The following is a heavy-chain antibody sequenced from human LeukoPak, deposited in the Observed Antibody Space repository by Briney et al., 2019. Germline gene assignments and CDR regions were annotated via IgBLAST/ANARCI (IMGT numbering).Heavy chain of an antibody. CDR3: ARGLGYGSGSYYLGFDM. D-gene: IGHD3-10*01. V-gene: IGHV4-39*01. CDR1: GGSISTSSSY. J-gene: IGHJ3*02. Sequence: PSETLSLTCTVFGGSISTSSSYWGWIRQPPGKGLEWIGSMYYSGSTYYNPSLKSRVTISVDTSRNQFSLKLSSVSAADTAVYYCARGLGYGSGSYYLGFDMWGQGTMVTVSS. CDR2: MYYSGST.